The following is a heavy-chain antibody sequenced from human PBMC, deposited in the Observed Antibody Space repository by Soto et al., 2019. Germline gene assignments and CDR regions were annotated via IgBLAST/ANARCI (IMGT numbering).Heavy chain of an antibody. CDR3: ARGGGVGVAGSAAFDM. D-gene: IGHD3-3*01. Sequence: QLHLVQSGAVVKKPGASVTVSCSASGYPVTAYYMHWVRQAPGRGLEWMGGINPATGAAKYTETFQGGVTMTRATSTSTVFMELGGLTSSDTAGFYCARGGGVGVAGSAAFDMWGQGTLVTVSS. J-gene: IGHJ3*02. V-gene: IGHV1-2*02. CDR1: GYPVTAYY. CDR2: INPATGAA.